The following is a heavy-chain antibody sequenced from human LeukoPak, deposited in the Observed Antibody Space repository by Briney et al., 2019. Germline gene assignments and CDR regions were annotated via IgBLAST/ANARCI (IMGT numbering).Heavy chain of an antibody. D-gene: IGHD1-26*01. J-gene: IGHJ4*02. V-gene: IGHV3-23*01. CDR3: AKDLGRYRNNFFDY. CDR2: ISGSGGGT. CDR1: GFTFSSIA. Sequence: PGGSLNLSCAASGFTFSSIAMSWVRQAPEKGREWVSIISGSGGGTYYADSVKGRFTISRDDSKNTLYLQMNSLRADDTAVYYCAKDLGRYRNNFFDYWGQGNLVTVSS.